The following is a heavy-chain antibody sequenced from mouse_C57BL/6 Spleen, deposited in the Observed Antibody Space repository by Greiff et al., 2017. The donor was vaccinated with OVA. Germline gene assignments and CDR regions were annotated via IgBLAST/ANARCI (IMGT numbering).Heavy chain of an antibody. J-gene: IGHJ1*03. CDR1: GFNIKDDY. D-gene: IGHD1-1*01. CDR3: TTWSTTWYFDV. Sequence: VQLQQSGAELVRPGASVKLSCTASGFNIKDDYMHWVKQRPEQGLEWIGWIDPENGDTDYASKFQGKATITADTSSNTAYLQLSSLTSEDTAVYYCTTWSTTWYFDVWGTGTTLTVSS. CDR2: IDPENGDT. V-gene: IGHV14-4*01.